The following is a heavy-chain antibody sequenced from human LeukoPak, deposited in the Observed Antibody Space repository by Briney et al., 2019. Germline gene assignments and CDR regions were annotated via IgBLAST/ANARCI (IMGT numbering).Heavy chain of an antibody. D-gene: IGHD6-13*01. CDR3: ARDRSKQQPLTAYYMDV. CDR2: INPNSGGT. Sequence: ASVKVSCKASGYIFTNNYIHWVRQAPGQGLEWMGWINPNSGGTNYAQKFQGRVTMTRDTSISTAYMELSRLRSDDTAVYYCARDRSKQQPLTAYYMDVWGKGTTVTVSS. V-gene: IGHV1-2*02. J-gene: IGHJ6*03. CDR1: GYIFTNNY.